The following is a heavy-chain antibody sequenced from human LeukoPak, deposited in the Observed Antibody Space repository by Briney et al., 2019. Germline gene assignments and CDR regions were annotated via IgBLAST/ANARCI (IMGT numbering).Heavy chain of an antibody. D-gene: IGHD6-19*01. Sequence: GGSLRLSCAASGFSVSSSYMSWVRQAPGKGLEWVSVIYSGGNTYYADSVKGRFTISRDYSKNTPYLQVNSLRAEGTAVYYCARDRGSGWYGGYAFDIWGQGTMVTVSS. CDR1: GFSVSSSY. V-gene: IGHV3-53*01. CDR3: ARDRGSGWYGGYAFDI. CDR2: IYSGGNT. J-gene: IGHJ3*02.